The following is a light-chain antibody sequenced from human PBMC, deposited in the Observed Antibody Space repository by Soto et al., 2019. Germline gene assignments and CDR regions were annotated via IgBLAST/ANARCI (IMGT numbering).Light chain of an antibody. CDR2: KGS. CDR3: QQYNSYWT. Sequence: DIQMTQSPSTLSASVGDRVTITCRASQSISSWLAWYQQKPGKAPKLLIYKGSSLESGVPPRFSGSGSGTEFTLTISSLQPDDFATYYCQQYNSYWTFGQGTKVEIK. CDR1: QSISSW. V-gene: IGKV1-5*03. J-gene: IGKJ1*01.